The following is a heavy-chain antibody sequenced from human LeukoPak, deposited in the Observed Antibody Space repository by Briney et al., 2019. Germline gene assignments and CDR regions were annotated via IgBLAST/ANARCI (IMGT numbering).Heavy chain of an antibody. CDR3: ARVLRFGELDY. D-gene: IGHD3-10*01. CDR1: GGSISSSSYY. CDR2: IYYSGST. J-gene: IGHJ4*02. V-gene: IGHV4-39*07. Sequence: PSETLSLTCTVSGGSISSSSYYWGWIRQPPGKGLEWIGSIYYSGSTYYNPSLKSRVTISVDTSKNQFSLKLSSVTAADTAVYYCARVLRFGELDYWGQGTLVTVSS.